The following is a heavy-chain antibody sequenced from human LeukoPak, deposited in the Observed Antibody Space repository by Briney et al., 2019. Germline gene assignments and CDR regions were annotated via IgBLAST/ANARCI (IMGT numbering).Heavy chain of an antibody. J-gene: IGHJ4*02. Sequence: PGGSLRLSCAASGFTFSDYYMSWIRQAPGKGLEWVSYISSSGSTIYYADSVKGRFTISRDNAKNSLYLQMNSLRAEDTAVYYCAKLRDYYGSGSYFDYWGQGTLVTVSS. V-gene: IGHV3-11*01. D-gene: IGHD3-10*01. CDR3: AKLRDYYGSGSYFDY. CDR2: ISSSGSTI. CDR1: GFTFSDYY.